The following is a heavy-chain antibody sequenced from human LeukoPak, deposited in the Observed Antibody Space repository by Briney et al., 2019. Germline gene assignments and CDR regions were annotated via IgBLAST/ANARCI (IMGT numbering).Heavy chain of an antibody. Sequence: ASVKVSCKASGYTFTSYDINWVRQATGQGLEWMGWMNPNSGNTGYAQKFQGRVTMTRNTSISTAYMEPSSLRSEDTAVYYCARDSSSWYGRYYYYYGMDVWGQGTTVTVSS. CDR2: MNPNSGNT. CDR1: GYTFTSYD. CDR3: ARDSSSWYGRYYYYYGMDV. V-gene: IGHV1-8*01. J-gene: IGHJ6*02. D-gene: IGHD6-13*01.